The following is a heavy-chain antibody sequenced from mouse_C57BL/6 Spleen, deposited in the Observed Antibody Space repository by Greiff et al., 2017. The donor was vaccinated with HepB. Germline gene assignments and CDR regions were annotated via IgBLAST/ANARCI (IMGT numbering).Heavy chain of an antibody. D-gene: IGHD3-3*01. CDR1: GYTFTSYW. Sequence: QVHVKQPGAELVMPGASVKLSCKASGYTFTSYWMHWVKQRPGQGLEWIGEIDPSDSYTNYNQKFKGKSTLTVDKSSSTAYMQLSSLTSEDSAVYYCARKGQRYYFDYWGQGTTLTVSS. CDR2: IDPSDSYT. J-gene: IGHJ2*01. V-gene: IGHV1-69*01. CDR3: ARKGQRYYFDY.